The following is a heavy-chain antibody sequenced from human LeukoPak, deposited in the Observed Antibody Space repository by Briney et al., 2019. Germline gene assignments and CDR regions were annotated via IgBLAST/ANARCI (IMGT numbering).Heavy chain of an antibody. CDR1: GVSISDGRYY. J-gene: IGHJ3*02. CDR3: ATPYRSGISCLDVFNI. CDR2: RYYSGSA. Sequence: SQTLSLTCNISGVSISDGRYYWAWIRQRPGKGLEWLGYRYYSGSAKYNPSLKSRLTISIDTPENQFSLHLNSVTAADTAMYYCATPYRSGISCLDVFNIWGQGRMVTVSS. D-gene: IGHD2-2*01. V-gene: IGHV4-31*03.